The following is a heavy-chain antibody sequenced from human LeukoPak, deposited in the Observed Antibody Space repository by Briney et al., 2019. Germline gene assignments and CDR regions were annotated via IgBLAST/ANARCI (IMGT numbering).Heavy chain of an antibody. CDR2: IIPIFGTA. D-gene: IGHD3-10*01. Sequence: GASVKVSCKASGGTFSSYAISWVRQAPGQGLEWMGGIIPIFGTANYAQKFQGRVTITADESTSTAYMELSSLRSEDTAVYYCARDRGVALGTGLGPFDPWGQGTLVTVSS. J-gene: IGHJ5*02. V-gene: IGHV1-69*13. CDR1: GGTFSSYA. CDR3: ARDRGVALGTGLGPFDP.